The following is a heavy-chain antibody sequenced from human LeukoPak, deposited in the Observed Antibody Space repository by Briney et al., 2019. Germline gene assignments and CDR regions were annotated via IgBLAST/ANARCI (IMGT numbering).Heavy chain of an antibody. D-gene: IGHD5-12*01. CDR3: ARAGLYYYYGMDV. J-gene: IGHJ6*02. CDR1: GYTFTNYG. CDR2: MNPDSGNT. Sequence: ASVKVSCQASGYTFTNYGISWVGPATGQGLEWMGWMNPDSGNTGYAQKFQGRVTMTRNTSISTAYRELSSLRSEDTAVYYCARAGLYYYYGMDVWGQGTTVTVSS. V-gene: IGHV1-8*02.